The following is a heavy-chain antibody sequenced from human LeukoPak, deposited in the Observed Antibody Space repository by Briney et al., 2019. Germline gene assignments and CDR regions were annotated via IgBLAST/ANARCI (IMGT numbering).Heavy chain of an antibody. CDR1: GFTFSSYA. CDR3: ARGRYSGTTYYFDY. D-gene: IGHD5-12*01. Sequence: PGGSLRLSCAASGFTFSSYAMSWVRQAPGKGLEWVSAISGSGGSTYYADSVKGRFTISRDNAKNSLYLQMNSLRAEDTAMYYCARGRYSGTTYYFDYWGRGTLVTVSS. CDR2: ISGSGGST. V-gene: IGHV3-23*01. J-gene: IGHJ4*02.